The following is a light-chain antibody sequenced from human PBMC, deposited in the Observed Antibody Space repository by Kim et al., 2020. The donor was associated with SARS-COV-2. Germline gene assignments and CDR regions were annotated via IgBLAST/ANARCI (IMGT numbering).Light chain of an antibody. J-gene: IGLJ1*01. CDR3: SSFTSRRTPV. CDR1: SSDVGGYNY. V-gene: IGLV2-14*03. Sequence: GQLITISCTGTSSDVGGYNYVSWYQQHPGKAPKLMIYDVSHRPSGVSNRFSGAKSGNTASLTISGLQVEDEADYYCSSFTSRRTPVLGSGTKVTVL. CDR2: DVS.